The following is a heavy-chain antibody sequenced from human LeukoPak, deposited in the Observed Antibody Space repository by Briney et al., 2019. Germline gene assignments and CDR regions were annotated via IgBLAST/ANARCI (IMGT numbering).Heavy chain of an antibody. CDR3: ARGIAVAGPPFFYDY. Sequence: SETLSLTCTVSGGSISSSGSYWGWIRQPPGKGLEWIGSIYHSGSTYYNPSLKSRVTISVDTSKNQFSLKLSSVTAADTAVYYCARGIAVAGPPFFYDYWGQGTLVTVSS. CDR2: IYHSGST. V-gene: IGHV4-39*07. CDR1: GGSISSSGSY. D-gene: IGHD6-19*01. J-gene: IGHJ4*02.